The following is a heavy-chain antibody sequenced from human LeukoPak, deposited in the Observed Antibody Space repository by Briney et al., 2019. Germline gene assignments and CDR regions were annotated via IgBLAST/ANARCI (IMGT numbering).Heavy chain of an antibody. CDR3: ARALIAVAGTGYFDY. J-gene: IGHJ4*02. CDR2: ISAYNGNT. CDR1: GYTFTSYG. V-gene: IGHV1-18*01. D-gene: IGHD6-19*01. Sequence: ASVKVSCKASGYTFTSYGISWVRQAPGQGLEWMGWISAYNGNTNYAQKLQGRVTMTRDMSTSTVYMELSSLRSEDTAVYYCARALIAVAGTGYFDYWGQGTLVTVSS.